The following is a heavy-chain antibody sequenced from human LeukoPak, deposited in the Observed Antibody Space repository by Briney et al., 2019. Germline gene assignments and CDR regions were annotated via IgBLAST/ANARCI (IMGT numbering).Heavy chain of an antibody. CDR3: ARDIVPGGFAVAGRDAFDI. CDR1: GFTFSSYW. V-gene: IGHV3-7*01. Sequence: GGSLRLSCAASGFTFSSYWMSWVRQAPGKGLEWVANIKRDGSEKYYVDSVKGRFTISRDNAKNSLYLQMNSLRAEDTAVYYCARDIVPGGFAVAGRDAFDIWGQGTMVTVSS. J-gene: IGHJ3*02. CDR2: IKRDGSEK. D-gene: IGHD6-19*01.